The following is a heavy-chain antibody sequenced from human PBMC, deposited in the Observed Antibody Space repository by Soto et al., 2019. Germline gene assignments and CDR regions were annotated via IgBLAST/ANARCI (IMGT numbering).Heavy chain of an antibody. D-gene: IGHD2-8*01. J-gene: IGHJ5*02. Sequence: PSESLSLTCGVSGGTISSPNVWMWARNFLGKGPEWFGEIFHTGTVNYNPSIKSLVTLSLDKSKTQLSMKLSSVTAADTAVYFCGREQICNGVKCSNWFDPWGQGTLVTVSS. CDR3: GREQICNGVKCSNWFDP. CDR2: IFHTGTV. V-gene: IGHV4-4*02. CDR1: GGTISSPNV.